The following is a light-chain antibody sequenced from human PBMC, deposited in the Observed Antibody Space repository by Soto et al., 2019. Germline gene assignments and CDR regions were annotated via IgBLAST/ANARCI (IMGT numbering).Light chain of an antibody. V-gene: IGKV3-15*01. CDR2: GAS. Sequence: EIVLTQSPGTLSLSPGERATLPCRASQSVSSSYLAWYQQKPGQAPRLLIYGASTRATGIPARFSGSGSGTEFTLTISSLQSEDFAVYYCQQYNNWPKTFGQGTKVDIK. J-gene: IGKJ1*01. CDR3: QQYNNWPKT. CDR1: QSVSSSY.